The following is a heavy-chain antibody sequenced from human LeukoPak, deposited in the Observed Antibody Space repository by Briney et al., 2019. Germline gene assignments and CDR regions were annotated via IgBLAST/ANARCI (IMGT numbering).Heavy chain of an antibody. J-gene: IGHJ4*02. CDR1: GGSISSSSYY. CDR2: IHYSGST. CDR3: ARGFDSFDY. Sequence: SETLSLTCTVSGGSISSSSYYWGWIRQPPGKGLEWIGSIHYSGSTYYNPSLKSRVTISVDTSKNQFSLKLSSVTAADTAVYYCARGFDSFDYWGQGTLVAVSS. D-gene: IGHD3-9*01. V-gene: IGHV4-39*07.